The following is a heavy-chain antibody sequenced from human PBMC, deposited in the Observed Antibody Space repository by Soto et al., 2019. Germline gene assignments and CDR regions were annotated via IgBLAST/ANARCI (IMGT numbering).Heavy chain of an antibody. CDR1: GFTFSSYW. CDR2: IKEDGSDM. V-gene: IGHV3-7*01. CDR3: ATVVWVDSGFWSGYSDY. D-gene: IGHD3-3*01. J-gene: IGHJ4*02. Sequence: EVQLVESGGGLVQPGGSLRLSCAASGFTFSSYWMSWVRQAPGKGLEWVANIKEDGSDMYYVDSVKGRFTISRDNAKNSLYLQMKRPTAQDTAVDYCATVVWVDSGFWSGYSDYWGQGTLVTVSS.